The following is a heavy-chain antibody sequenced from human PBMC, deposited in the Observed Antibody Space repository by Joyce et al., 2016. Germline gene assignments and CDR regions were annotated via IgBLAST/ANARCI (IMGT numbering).Heavy chain of an antibody. CDR2: INTGGSST. D-gene: IGHD6-6*01. J-gene: IGHJ5*02. CDR3: VRGISARPGGPNWFDP. CDR1: GFSFSGYW. V-gene: IGHV3-74*01. Sequence: EVQLVESGGGLVQPGGSLRLSCAASGFSFSGYWIHWVRRAPGKGGVWVARINTGGSSTRFADSVKGRFTISRDNAKNTLYLQMNSLRAEDTAVYYCVRGISARPGGPNWFDPWGQGTLVTVSS.